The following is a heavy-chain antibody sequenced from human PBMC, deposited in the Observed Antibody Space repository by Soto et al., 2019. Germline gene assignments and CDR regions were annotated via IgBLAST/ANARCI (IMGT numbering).Heavy chain of an antibody. V-gene: IGHV4-59*08. Sequence: SETLSLTCTVSGGSISSYYLSWIRQPPGKGLEWIGYIYYSGSTNYNPSLKSRVTISVDTSKNQFSLKLSSVTAADTAVYYCARTVGTSEYYFDYWGQGTLVTVSS. CDR2: IYYSGST. D-gene: IGHD7-27*01. CDR1: GGSISSYY. CDR3: ARTVGTSEYYFDY. J-gene: IGHJ4*02.